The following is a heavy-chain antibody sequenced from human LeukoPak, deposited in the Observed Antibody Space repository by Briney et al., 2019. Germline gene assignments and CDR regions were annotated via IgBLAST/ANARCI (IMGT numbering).Heavy chain of an antibody. CDR2: ISGDGGST. D-gene: IGHD2-15*01. Sequence: PGGSLRLSCAASGFTFDDYAMHWVRQAPGKGLEWVSLISGDGGSTYYADSVKGRFTISRDNSKNSLYLQMNSLSTEDTALYYCAKDMAALGYCSGGSCPGWGQGTLVTVSS. V-gene: IGHV3-43*02. CDR3: AKDMAALGYCSGGSCPG. CDR1: GFTFDDYA. J-gene: IGHJ4*02.